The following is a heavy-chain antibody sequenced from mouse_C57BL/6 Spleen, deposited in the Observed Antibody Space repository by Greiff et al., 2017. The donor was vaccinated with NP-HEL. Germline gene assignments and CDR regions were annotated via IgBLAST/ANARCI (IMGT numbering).Heavy chain of an antibody. CDR3: ARAGGSFYSDAWFAY. J-gene: IGHJ3*01. Sequence: QVQLQQSGAELARPGASVKLSCKASGYTFPSYGISWVKQRTGQGLEWIGEIYPRSGTTYYNEKFKGKATLTADQSSSTAYMELRSLTSEDSAVYFCARAGGSFYSDAWFAYWGQGTLVTVSA. CDR2: IYPRSGTT. V-gene: IGHV1-81*01. CDR1: GYTFPSYG. D-gene: IGHD2-1*01.